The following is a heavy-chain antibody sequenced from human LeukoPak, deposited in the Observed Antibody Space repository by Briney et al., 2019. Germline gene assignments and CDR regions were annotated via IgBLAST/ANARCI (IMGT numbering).Heavy chain of an antibody. J-gene: IGHJ4*02. CDR3: ASQTSAKGFDY. V-gene: IGHV3-7*05. CDR1: GFIFSSYW. CDR2: IKQDGSEK. D-gene: IGHD2-2*01. Sequence: GGSLRLSCAATGFIFSSYWMTWVRQAPGKGLEWVANIKQDGSEKYYVDSVKGRFTISRDNAKNSLYLQMNSLRAEDTAVYYCASQTSAKGFDYWGQGTLVTVSS.